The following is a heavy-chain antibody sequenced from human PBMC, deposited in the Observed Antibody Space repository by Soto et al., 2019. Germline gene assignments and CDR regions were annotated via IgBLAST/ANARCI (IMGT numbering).Heavy chain of an antibody. Sequence: LSRSCTVSGVSFRSGGYNWSWLRQHPVKALHWIGNIYYSGSTHYNPSLKRRVTISVDTSENQCSLKLSSGTAAGAAVYYAARDCCSNCLRGAFDIWGQGTMVTVSS. J-gene: IGHJ3*02. CDR3: ARDCCSNCLRGAFDI. CDR1: GVSFRSGGYN. D-gene: IGHD4-4*01. V-gene: IGHV4-31*03. CDR2: IYYSGST.